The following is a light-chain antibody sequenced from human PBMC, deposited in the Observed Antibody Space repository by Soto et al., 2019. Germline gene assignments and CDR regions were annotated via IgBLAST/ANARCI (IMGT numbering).Light chain of an antibody. CDR3: NSFTTSSTYV. CDR1: SSDIGSYNR. Sequence: QSALTQPASVSGSPGQSITISCTGTSSDIGSYNRVSWYQQPPGTAPKLIIYEVNNRPSGVPVRFSGSKSGNTASLTISGIQAEDEADYYCNSFTTSSTYVFGTGTKLTVL. V-gene: IGLV2-18*02. J-gene: IGLJ1*01. CDR2: EVN.